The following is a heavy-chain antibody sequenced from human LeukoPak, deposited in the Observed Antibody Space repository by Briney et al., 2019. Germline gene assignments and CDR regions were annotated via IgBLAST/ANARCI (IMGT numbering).Heavy chain of an antibody. CDR3: ARDHDILTGDFLGGLHY. Sequence: ASVKVSFKASGYTFTGYYMHWVRQAPGQGLEWMGWINPNRGSTNYAQKFQDRSTMTRYTAISTAYMEVGRLTSDDTAVYYCARDHDILTGDFLGGLHYWGQGTLVTVSS. D-gene: IGHD3-9*01. V-gene: IGHV1-2*02. J-gene: IGHJ4*02. CDR2: INPNRGST. CDR1: GYTFTGYY.